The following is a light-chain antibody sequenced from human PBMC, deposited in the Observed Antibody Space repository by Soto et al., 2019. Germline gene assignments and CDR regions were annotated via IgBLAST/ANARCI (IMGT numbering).Light chain of an antibody. CDR2: GAS. CDR3: QHHNDWVKT. J-gene: IGKJ2*01. Sequence: EIVMTQSPATLSVSPGETATLSCRASQSVTTYLAWYQQKPGQAPRLLIYGASTRATGVPARFSGSGSGTEFTLTISSLRSEDSADYYCQHHNDWVKTFGQGTKLEIK. V-gene: IGKV3-15*01. CDR1: QSVTTY.